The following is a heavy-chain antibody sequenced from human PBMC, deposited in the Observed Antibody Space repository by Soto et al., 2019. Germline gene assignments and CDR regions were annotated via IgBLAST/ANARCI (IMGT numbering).Heavy chain of an antibody. V-gene: IGHV6-1*01. D-gene: IGHD3-22*01. CDR1: GDSVSSNSAA. CDR3: ARDYYDSGGYYYGSAFDI. J-gene: IGHJ3*02. Sequence: SQTLSLTCAISGDSVSSNSAAWNWIRQSPSRGLEWLGRTYYGSKWYNDYAVSVKSRITINPDTSKNQFSLQLNSVTPEDTAVYYCARDYYDSGGYYYGSAFDIWGQGTMVTVSS. CDR2: TYYGSKWYN.